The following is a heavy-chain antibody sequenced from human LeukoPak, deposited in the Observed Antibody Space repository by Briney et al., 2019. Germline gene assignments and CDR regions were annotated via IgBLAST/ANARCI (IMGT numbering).Heavy chain of an antibody. D-gene: IGHD2-15*01. Sequence: GGSLRLSCAASGFTVSNNYMSWVRQAPGKGLEWVSVIYSGGSTYYADSVKGRFTISRDNFKNTLYLQMNSLRAEDTAVYYCARDRCSGGSCPVDYYGMDVWGQGTTVTVSS. CDR1: GFTVSNNY. CDR3: ARDRCSGGSCPVDYYGMDV. J-gene: IGHJ6*02. V-gene: IGHV3-53*01. CDR2: IYSGGST.